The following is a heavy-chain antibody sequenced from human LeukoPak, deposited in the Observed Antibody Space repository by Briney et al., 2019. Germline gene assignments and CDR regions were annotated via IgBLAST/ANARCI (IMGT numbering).Heavy chain of an antibody. J-gene: IGHJ1*01. CDR2: IKQDGSEK. Sequence: PGGSLRLSCAASGFTFSSYWMSWVRQAPGKGLEWVANIKQDGSEKYYVDSVKGRFTISRDNAKNSLYLQMNSLRAEDTAVYYCARVSGDQLLSSNAEYFQHWGQGTLVTVSS. V-gene: IGHV3-7*01. CDR3: ARVSGDQLLSSNAEYFQH. CDR1: GFTFSSYW. D-gene: IGHD2-2*01.